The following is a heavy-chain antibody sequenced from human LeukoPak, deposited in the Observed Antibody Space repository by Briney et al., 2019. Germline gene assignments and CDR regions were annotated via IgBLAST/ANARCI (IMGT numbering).Heavy chain of an antibody. CDR3: ARGRGGKYCSGGSCYSYDYYYYYMDV. CDR1: GGTFSSYA. J-gene: IGHJ6*03. Sequence: SVKVSCKASGGTFSSYAVSWVRQAPGQGLQWMGGIVPIFGTANYAQKFQGRVTITADKSTSTAYMELSSLRSEDTAVYYCARGRGGKYCSGGSCYSYDYYYYYMDVWGKGTTVTVSS. V-gene: IGHV1-69*06. CDR2: IVPIFGTA. D-gene: IGHD2-15*01.